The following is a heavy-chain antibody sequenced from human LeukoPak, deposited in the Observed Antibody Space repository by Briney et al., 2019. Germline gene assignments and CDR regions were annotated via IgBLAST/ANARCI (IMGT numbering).Heavy chain of an antibody. CDR1: GFTFRRYD. D-gene: IGHD2-15*01. J-gene: IGHJ3*02. Sequence: RGSLRLSCAASGFTFRRYDMSWVRQAPGKGLEWISALSGNGDSTYYVDSVKGRFTISRDNSKNTLYLQRNSLRAEDTAVYYCALYCSGGSCYSMGGAFVIWGQGTVVTVSS. V-gene: IGHV3-23*01. CDR3: ALYCSGGSCYSMGGAFVI. CDR2: LSGNGDST.